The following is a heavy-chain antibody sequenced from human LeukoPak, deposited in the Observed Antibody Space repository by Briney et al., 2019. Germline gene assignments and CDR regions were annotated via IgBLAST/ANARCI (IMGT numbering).Heavy chain of an antibody. CDR2: IKQDGSAK. D-gene: IGHD3-22*01. CDR1: GCTFSSYW. Sequence: AGSLRLSCTASGCTFSSYWMSWVRQAPGKGLERVANIKQDGSAKYYVDSVKDRFTISRDNAKNSLYLQMNSLRAEDTAVYYCAQEHVDSSGYYYVPNWFDPWGQGTLVIVSS. CDR3: AQEHVDSSGYYYVPNWFDP. V-gene: IGHV3-7*01. J-gene: IGHJ5*02.